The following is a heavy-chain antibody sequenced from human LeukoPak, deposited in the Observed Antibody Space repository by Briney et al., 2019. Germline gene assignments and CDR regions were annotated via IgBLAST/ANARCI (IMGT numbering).Heavy chain of an antibody. CDR3: ANNPCSSTSCYFAYGMDV. D-gene: IGHD2-2*01. CDR2: IYHSGST. V-gene: IGHV4-30-2*01. J-gene: IGHJ6*02. Sequence: PSETLSLTCAVSGGSISSGGYSWSWIRQPPGKGLEWIGYIYHSGSTYYNPSLKSRVTISVDRSKNQFSLKLSSVTAADTAVYYCANNPCSSTSCYFAYGMDVWGQGTTVTVSS. CDR1: GGSISSGGYS.